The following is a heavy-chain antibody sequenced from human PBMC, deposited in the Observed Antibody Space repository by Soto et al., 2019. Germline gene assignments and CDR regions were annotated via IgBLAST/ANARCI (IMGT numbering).Heavy chain of an antibody. D-gene: IGHD2-2*01. CDR3: AKAFYGRDIVVVPAAKHYYYGMDV. J-gene: IGHJ6*02. Sequence: GGSLRLSCAASGFTFSSYGMHWVRQAPGKGLEWVAVISYDGSNKYYADSVKGRFTISRDNSKNTLYLQMNSLRAEDTAVYYCAKAFYGRDIVVVPAAKHYYYGMDVWGQGTTVTVSS. V-gene: IGHV3-30*18. CDR2: ISYDGSNK. CDR1: GFTFSSYG.